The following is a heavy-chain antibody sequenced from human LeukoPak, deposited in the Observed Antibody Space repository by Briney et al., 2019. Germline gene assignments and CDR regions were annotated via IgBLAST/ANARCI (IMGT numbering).Heavy chain of an antibody. CDR1: GGSISSSSYY. Sequence: SETLSLTCTVSGGSISSSSYYWGWIRQPPGKGLEWIGSIYYSGSTYYNPPLKSRVTISVDTSKNQFSLKLSSVTAADTAVYYCARLVVAAILLDYWGQGTLVTVSS. CDR3: ARLVVAAILLDY. D-gene: IGHD2-15*01. CDR2: IYYSGST. V-gene: IGHV4-39*01. J-gene: IGHJ4*02.